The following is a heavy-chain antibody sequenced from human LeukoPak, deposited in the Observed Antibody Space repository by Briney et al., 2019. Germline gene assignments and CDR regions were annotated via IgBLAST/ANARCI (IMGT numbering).Heavy chain of an antibody. V-gene: IGHV1-18*04. J-gene: IGHJ6*03. CDR2: ISAYNGNT. D-gene: IGHD4-17*01. CDR1: GYTFTCYY. CDR3: ARRGVTTTAKPYCYMDV. Sequence: ASVKVSCKASGYTFTCYYMHWVRQAPGQGLEWMGWISAYNGNTNYAQKLQGRVTMTTDTSTSTAYMELRSLRSDDTAVYYCARRGVTTTAKPYCYMDVWGKGTTVTVSS.